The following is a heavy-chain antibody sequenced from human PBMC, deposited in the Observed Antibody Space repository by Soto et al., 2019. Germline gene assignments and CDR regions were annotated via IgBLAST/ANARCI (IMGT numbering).Heavy chain of an antibody. V-gene: IGHV4-59*01. J-gene: IGHJ6*02. CDR1: GGSISTYY. CDR2: IYNSGST. CDR3: ARARITMVREVIKYNMDV. D-gene: IGHD3-10*01. Sequence: PSETLSLTCTVSGGSISTYYWSWIRRPPGKGLEWIGYIYNSGSTHSNPSLQSRVTISVDTSKNQFSLKLSSVTAADTAIYYCARARITMVREVIKYNMDVWRQGTTVTVSS.